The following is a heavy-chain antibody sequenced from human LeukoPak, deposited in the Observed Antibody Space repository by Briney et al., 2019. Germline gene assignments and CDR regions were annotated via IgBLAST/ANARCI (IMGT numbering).Heavy chain of an antibody. D-gene: IGHD3-22*01. CDR2: ISAYNGNT. J-gene: IGHJ4*02. Sequence: ASVKVSCKASGYTFTSYGISWVRQAPGQGLEWMGWISAYNGNTNYAQKLPGRVTMTTDTSTSTAYMELRSLRSDDTAVYYCARVRLHYYDSSGYYLDYWGQGTLVTVSS. CDR1: GYTFTSYG. CDR3: ARVRLHYYDSSGYYLDY. V-gene: IGHV1-18*01.